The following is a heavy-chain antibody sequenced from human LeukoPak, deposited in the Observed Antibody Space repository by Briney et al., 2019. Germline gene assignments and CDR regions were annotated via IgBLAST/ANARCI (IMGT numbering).Heavy chain of an antibody. CDR1: GYSFSDSW. D-gene: IGHD4-17*01. CDR2: IYPGDSDT. Sequence: GESLKISCKGSGYSFSDSWIGWVRQMPGQGLEWMVIIYPGDSDTRYSPSFQGQVTISADKSIGTAYLQWSSLKATDTAMYYCARQYGRPFDYWGQGTLVTVSS. J-gene: IGHJ4*02. V-gene: IGHV5-51*01. CDR3: ARQYGRPFDY.